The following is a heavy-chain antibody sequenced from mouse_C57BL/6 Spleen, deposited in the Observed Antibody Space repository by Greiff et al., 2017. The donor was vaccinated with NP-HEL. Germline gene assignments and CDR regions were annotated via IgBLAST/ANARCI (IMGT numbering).Heavy chain of an antibody. J-gene: IGHJ2*01. V-gene: IGHV1-64*01. CDR3: ARKGGNWYFDY. CDR2: IHPNSGST. Sequence: QVQLQQPGAELVKPGASVKLSCKASGSTFTSYWMHWVKQRPGQGLEWIGMIHPNSGSTNYNEKFKSKATLTVDKSSSTAYMQLSSLTSEDSAVYYCARKGGNWYFDYWGQGTTLTVSS. CDR1: GSTFTSYW. D-gene: IGHD2-1*01.